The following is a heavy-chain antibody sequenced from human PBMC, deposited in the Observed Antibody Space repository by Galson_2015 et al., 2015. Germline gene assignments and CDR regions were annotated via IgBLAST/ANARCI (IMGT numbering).Heavy chain of an antibody. CDR1: GFTFSSYA. Sequence: SLRLSCADSGFTFSSYAMSWVRQAPGKGLEWVATISGSAGTTHYADSVKGRFTISRDNSKNTLSLQMSSLRAEDTALYYCAKDNDCWGQNWFDPWGQGTLVTVSS. J-gene: IGHJ5*02. CDR2: ISGSAGTT. V-gene: IGHV3-23*01. D-gene: IGHD3-3*01. CDR3: AKDNDCWGQNWFDP.